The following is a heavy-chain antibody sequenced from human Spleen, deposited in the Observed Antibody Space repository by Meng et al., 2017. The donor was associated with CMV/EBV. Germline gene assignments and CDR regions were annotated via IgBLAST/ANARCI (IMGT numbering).Heavy chain of an antibody. Sequence: GGSLRLSCAGSGFTFSSYWMSWVRQAPGKGVEWVANIKQDGSEKYYVDSVKGRFTISRDNAKNSLYLQMNSLRAEDTAVYYCARDTSLAWLMPNENWGQGALVTVSS. CDR3: ARDTSLAWLMPNEN. CDR2: IKQDGSEK. J-gene: IGHJ4*02. V-gene: IGHV3-7*01. D-gene: IGHD3-3*01. CDR1: GFTFSSYW.